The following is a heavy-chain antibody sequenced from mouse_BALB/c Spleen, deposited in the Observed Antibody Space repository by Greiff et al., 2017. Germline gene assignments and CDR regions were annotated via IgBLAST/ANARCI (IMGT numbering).Heavy chain of an antibody. Sequence: VQLQQSGPGLVQPSQSLSITCTVSGFSLTSYGVHWVRQSPGKGLEWLGVIWSGGSTDYNAAFISRLSISKDNSKSQVFFKMNSLQANDTAIYYCARMYGNYYYYAMDYWGQGTSVTVSS. CDR3: ARMYGNYYYYAMDY. J-gene: IGHJ4*01. CDR2: IWSGGST. CDR1: GFSLTSYG. V-gene: IGHV2-2*02. D-gene: IGHD2-10*02.